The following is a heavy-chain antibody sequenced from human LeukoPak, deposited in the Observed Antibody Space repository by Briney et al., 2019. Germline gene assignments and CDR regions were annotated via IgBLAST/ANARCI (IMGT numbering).Heavy chain of an antibody. CDR1: GFTFSSYS. CDR2: ISSSSSYI. V-gene: IGHV3-21*01. D-gene: IGHD2-2*01. J-gene: IGHJ5*02. Sequence: PGGSLRLSCAASGFTFSSYSMNWVRQAPGKGLEGVSSISSSSSYIYYADSVKGRFTISRDNAKNSLYLQMNSLRAKDTAVYYCARDRGQLEIDPWGQGTLVTVSS. CDR3: ARDRGQLEIDP.